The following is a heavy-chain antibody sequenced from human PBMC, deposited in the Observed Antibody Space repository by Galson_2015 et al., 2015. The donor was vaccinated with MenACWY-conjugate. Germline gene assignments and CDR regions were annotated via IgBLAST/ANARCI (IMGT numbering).Heavy chain of an antibody. Sequence: SVKVSCKVPGDTFSSDSISWVRQAPGQGLELMGGIIPLSGNTNYVEKFQGRVTITADSSTNTVYMELSRLKSEDTAMYYCARDDRGSFYNTLYWFDPWGQGTQVTVSS. V-gene: IGHV1-69*13. CDR3: ARDDRGSFYNTLYWFDP. CDR1: GDTFSSDS. CDR2: IIPLSGNT. D-gene: IGHD1-1*01. J-gene: IGHJ5*02.